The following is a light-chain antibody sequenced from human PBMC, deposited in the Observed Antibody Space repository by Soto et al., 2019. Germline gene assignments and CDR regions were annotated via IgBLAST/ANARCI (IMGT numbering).Light chain of an antibody. J-gene: IGKJ5*01. CDR1: QTIRGL. V-gene: IGKV3-11*01. CDR3: QQRNNWPIT. CDR2: DTS. Sequence: EIVLTQSPATLSLSPGERATLSCRTSQTIRGLLNWYQQRPGQAPRLLIYDTSNRATDIPARFSGSGSGTDFILTISSLDPEDFGVYFCQQRNNWPITFGQGTRVDIK.